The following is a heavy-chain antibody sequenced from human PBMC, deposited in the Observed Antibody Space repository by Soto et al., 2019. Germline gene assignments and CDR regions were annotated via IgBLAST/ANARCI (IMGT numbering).Heavy chain of an antibody. CDR1: GFTFNSYA. Sequence: EVQLLESGGGLVQPGGSLRLSCAASGFTFNSYAMNWVRQAPGKGLEWVSAITENGATTYYTDSVRGRFTISRDNSRTTLYLQVSSLRAEDTAMYYCAKATRPTPIFSYMDIWGKGTTVTVSS. J-gene: IGHJ6*03. CDR3: AKATRPTPIFSYMDI. CDR2: ITENGATT. V-gene: IGHV3-23*01. D-gene: IGHD4-4*01.